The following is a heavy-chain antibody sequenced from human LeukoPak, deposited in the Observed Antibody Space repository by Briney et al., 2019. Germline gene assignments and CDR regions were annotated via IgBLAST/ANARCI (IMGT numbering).Heavy chain of an antibody. V-gene: IGHV3-23*01. J-gene: IGHJ4*02. CDR3: ATKGDSSGYYGYFDY. CDR1: GFTFSSYA. CDR2: ISGSGGTT. Sequence: GGSLRLSCVASGFTFSSYAMIWVRQAPGKGLEWVSTISGSGGTTDYGDSVKGRFTISRDNSKNTLYLQMNSLRGEDTAVYYCATKGDSSGYYGYFDYWGQGTLVTVSS. D-gene: IGHD3-22*01.